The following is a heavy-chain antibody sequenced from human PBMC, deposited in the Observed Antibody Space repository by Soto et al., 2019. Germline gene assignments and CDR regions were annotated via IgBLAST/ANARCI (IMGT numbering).Heavy chain of an antibody. D-gene: IGHD3-3*01. V-gene: IGHV1-46*01. CDR2: INPSGGST. J-gene: IGHJ6*02. CDR1: GYTFTSYY. CDR3: ASAGYDFWSGYYGYYYYYGMDV. Sequence: ASVKVSCKASGYTFTSYYMHWVRQAPGQGLEWMGIINPSGGSTSYAQKFQGRVTMTRDTSTSTVYMELSSLRSEDTAVYYCASAGYDFWSGYYGYYYYYGMDVWGQGTTVTVSS.